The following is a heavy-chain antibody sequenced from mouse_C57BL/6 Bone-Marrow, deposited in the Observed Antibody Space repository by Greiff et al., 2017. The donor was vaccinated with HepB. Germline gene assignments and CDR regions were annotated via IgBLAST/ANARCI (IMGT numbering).Heavy chain of an antibody. D-gene: IGHD2-1*01. V-gene: IGHV14-4*01. J-gene: IGHJ4*01. CDR1: GFNIKDDY. CDR3: TTTYGNSDYYYAMDY. CDR2: IDPENGDT. Sequence: VQLQQSGAELVRPGASVKLSCTASGFNIKDDYMHWVKQRPEQGLEWIGWIDPENGDTEYASKFQGKATITADTSSNTAYLQLSSLTSEDTAVYYCTTTYGNSDYYYAMDYWGQGTSVTVSA.